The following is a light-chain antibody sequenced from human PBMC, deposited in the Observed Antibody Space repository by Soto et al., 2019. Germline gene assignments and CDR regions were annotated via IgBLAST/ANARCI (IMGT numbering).Light chain of an antibody. CDR1: TSNIGSSS. J-gene: IGLJ2*01. Sequence: QSVLRQPPSASGTPGQSVTISCSGSTSNIGSSSVYWYQQLPGTAPKVFIYENNRRPSGVPDRFSGSKSGTSASLAISGLRSEDEADYYCATWDDGLSGPVFGGGTKLTVL. CDR2: ENN. V-gene: IGLV1-47*01. CDR3: ATWDDGLSGPV.